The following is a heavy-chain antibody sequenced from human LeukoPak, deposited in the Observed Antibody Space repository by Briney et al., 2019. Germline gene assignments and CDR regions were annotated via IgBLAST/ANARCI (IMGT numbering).Heavy chain of an antibody. V-gene: IGHV3-23*01. J-gene: IGHJ4*02. D-gene: IGHD3/OR15-3a*01. Sequence: GGSPRLSCAASGFTFSSFAMSWVRQAPGKGLEWVSLIGSGGGSTYYADSVKGRFTISRDNSKNTLYLQMNSLRAEDTAVYYCAKSLWAGRYYFDYWGQGTLVTVSS. CDR1: GFTFSSFA. CDR2: IGSGGGST. CDR3: AKSLWAGRYYFDY.